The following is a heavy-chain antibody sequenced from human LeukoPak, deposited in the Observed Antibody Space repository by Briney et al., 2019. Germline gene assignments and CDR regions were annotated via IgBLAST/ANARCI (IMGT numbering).Heavy chain of an antibody. CDR3: ARGGYSYGYYFAH. J-gene: IGHJ4*02. D-gene: IGHD5-18*01. Sequence: SETLSLPCTVSGGSISSFYWSWIRQPPGKGLEWIGYIYSSGDTNFNPSLKSRVTISVDTSKNQFSLKLTSVTAADTAVYFCARGGYSYGYYFAHWGQGTLVTVSS. CDR2: IYSSGDT. CDR1: GGSISSFY. V-gene: IGHV4-59*01.